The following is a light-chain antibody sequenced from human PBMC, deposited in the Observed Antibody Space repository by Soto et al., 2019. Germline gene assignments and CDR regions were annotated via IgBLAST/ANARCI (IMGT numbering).Light chain of an antibody. CDR3: QQYSDWPLT. CDR1: QSLSSN. J-gene: IGKJ4*01. CDR2: GAS. Sequence: IVLTQSPATLSVSPGERATLSCRASQSLSSNLAWYQQCPGQAPRLLIYGASTRATGIPARFSGSGSGTEFTLTISSLQSEDFAIYFCQQYSDWPLTFGGGTKVDIK. V-gene: IGKV3-15*01.